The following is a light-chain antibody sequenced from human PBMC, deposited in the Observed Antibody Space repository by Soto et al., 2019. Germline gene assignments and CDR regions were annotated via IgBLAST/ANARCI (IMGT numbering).Light chain of an antibody. V-gene: IGKV3-20*01. CDR1: QSISSSY. J-gene: IGKJ4*01. CDR2: GAS. Sequence: EIVLTQSPGTLSLSPGKRATLSCRASQSISSSYLAWYQQRPGQAPRLLIYGASSRATGIPDRFSGSGSGTDFTLTISRLEPEDFATYYCQQLRMYPSTFGGGTKADIK. CDR3: QQLRMYPST.